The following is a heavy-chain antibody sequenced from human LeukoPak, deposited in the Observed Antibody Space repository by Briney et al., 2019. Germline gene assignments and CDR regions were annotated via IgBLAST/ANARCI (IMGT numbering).Heavy chain of an antibody. V-gene: IGHV3-48*03. D-gene: IGHD2-8*01. CDR2: ISSSGSTI. Sequence: GGSLRLSCAASGFTFSSYEMNWVRQAPGKGLEWVSYISSSGSTIYYADSVKGRFTISRDNAKNSLYLQMNSLRAEDTAVYYCARTNAPSGEVDYWGQGPLVTVSS. CDR1: GFTFSSYE. J-gene: IGHJ4*02. CDR3: ARTNAPSGEVDY.